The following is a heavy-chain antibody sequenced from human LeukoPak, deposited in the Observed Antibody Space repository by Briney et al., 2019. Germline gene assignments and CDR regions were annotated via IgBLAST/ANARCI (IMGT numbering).Heavy chain of an antibody. CDR1: GGSISSYY. CDR3: ARAGYSYGTGYYFDY. D-gene: IGHD5-18*01. Sequence: PSETLSLTCTVSGGSISSYYWSWVRLPPGKGLEWIGYIYYTGATYYNPSLKSRVTISLDTSKNQFSLKLSSVTAADAAVYYCARAGYSYGTGYYFDYWGQGALVTVSS. V-gene: IGHV4-59*01. CDR2: IYYTGAT. J-gene: IGHJ4*02.